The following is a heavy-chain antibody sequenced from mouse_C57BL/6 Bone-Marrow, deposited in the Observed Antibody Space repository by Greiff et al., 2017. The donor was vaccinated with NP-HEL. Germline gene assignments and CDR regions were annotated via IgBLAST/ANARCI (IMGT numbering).Heavy chain of an antibody. Sequence: EVQLQQSGPELVKPGASVKISCKASGYTFTDYYMNWVKQSHGKSLEWIGDINPNNGGTSYNQKFKGKATLTVDTSSSTAYMELRSLTSEDSAVYYCARRGTDQVTFACWGQGTLVTVSA. J-gene: IGHJ3*01. D-gene: IGHD3-2*02. CDR3: ARRGTDQVTFAC. V-gene: IGHV1-26*01. CDR1: GYTFTDYY. CDR2: INPNNGGT.